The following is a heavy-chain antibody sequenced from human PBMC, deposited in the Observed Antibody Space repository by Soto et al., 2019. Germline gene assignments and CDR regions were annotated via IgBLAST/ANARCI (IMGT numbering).Heavy chain of an antibody. Sequence: ASVKVSCKASGGTFSSYAISWVRQAPGQGLEWMGGIIPIFGTANYAQKFQGRVTITADESTSTAYMELSSLRSEDTAVYYCVMVDVAPAAGTTDPRYYYYYGMDVWGQGTTVTVSS. J-gene: IGHJ6*02. CDR3: VMVDVAPAAGTTDPRYYYYYGMDV. CDR2: IIPIFGTA. V-gene: IGHV1-69*01. CDR1: GGTFSSYA. D-gene: IGHD6-13*01.